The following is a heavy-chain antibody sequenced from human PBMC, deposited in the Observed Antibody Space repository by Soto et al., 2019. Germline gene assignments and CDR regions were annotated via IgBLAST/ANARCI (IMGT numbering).Heavy chain of an antibody. V-gene: IGHV4-31*03. Sequence: SETLSLTCTVSGASINSGGYYWSWIRQLPGKGLEWIGYIYFSGSTYYNPSLESRVTISLDTSQNQFSLKLSSVTAADTAVYYCARLQFGEGFDYWGQGALVTVSS. CDR2: IYFSGST. CDR3: ARLQFGEGFDY. CDR1: GASINSGGYY. J-gene: IGHJ4*02. D-gene: IGHD3-10*01.